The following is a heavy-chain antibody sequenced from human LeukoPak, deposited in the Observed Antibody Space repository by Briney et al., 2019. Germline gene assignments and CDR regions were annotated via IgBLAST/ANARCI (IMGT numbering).Heavy chain of an antibody. CDR3: AKAGIAVAASFDY. Sequence: GGSLRLSCAASGFTFSSYGMHWVRQAAGKGLEWVAVISYDGSNKYYADCVKGRFTISRDNSKNTLYLQMNSLRAEDTAVYYCAKAGIAVAASFDYWGQGTLVTVSS. CDR1: GFTFSSYG. D-gene: IGHD6-19*01. CDR2: ISYDGSNK. V-gene: IGHV3-30*18. J-gene: IGHJ4*02.